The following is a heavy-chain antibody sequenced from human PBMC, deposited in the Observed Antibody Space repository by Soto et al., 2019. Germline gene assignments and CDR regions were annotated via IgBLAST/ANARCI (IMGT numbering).Heavy chain of an antibody. V-gene: IGHV1-69*05. J-gene: IGHJ4*02. D-gene: IGHD3-22*01. CDR1: GGTFSSYA. CDR2: TIPIFGTA. Sequence: SVKVSCKASGGTFSSYAISWVRQAPGRGLEWMGGTIPIFGTANYAQKFQGRVTMTRDTSTSTVYMELSSLRSEDTAVYYCARVGFASSGYWDFDDWGQGTLVNVSS. CDR3: ARVGFASSGYWDFDD.